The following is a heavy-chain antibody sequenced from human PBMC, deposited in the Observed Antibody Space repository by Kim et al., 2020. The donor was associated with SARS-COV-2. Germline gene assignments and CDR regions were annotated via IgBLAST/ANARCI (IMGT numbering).Heavy chain of an antibody. CDR2: PYYNGST. CDR3: ARESHGLGTSYTHH. Sequence: SETLSLTCTVSGGSISRGYYWSWIRQNSGKGLEWIGSPYYNGSTFLNPSLRSRVTISVVTSKSHFSLRLTSVTASDTAVYYCARESHGLGTSYTHHWGQGTLVTVSS. CDR1: GGSISRGYY. V-gene: IGHV4-31*03. D-gene: IGHD3-10*01. J-gene: IGHJ4*02.